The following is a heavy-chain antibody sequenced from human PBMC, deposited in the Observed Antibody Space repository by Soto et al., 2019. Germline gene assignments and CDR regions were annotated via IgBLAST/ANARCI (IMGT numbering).Heavy chain of an antibody. J-gene: IGHJ4*02. CDR2: ISYDGSNK. CDR3: AKKSGSGWFLDY. V-gene: IGHV3-30*18. CDR1: GFTFSSYG. D-gene: IGHD3-10*01. Sequence: QVQLVESGGGVVQPGRSLRLSCAASGFTFSSYGMHWVRQAPGKGLEWVAVISYDGSNKYYADSVKGRFTISRDNSKNTLYLQMNSLRAEDTAVYYCAKKSGSGWFLDYWGQGPLVTVSS.